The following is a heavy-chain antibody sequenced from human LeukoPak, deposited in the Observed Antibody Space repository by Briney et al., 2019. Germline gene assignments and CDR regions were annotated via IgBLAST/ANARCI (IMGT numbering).Heavy chain of an antibody. D-gene: IGHD2-8*01. CDR1: GYTFTTYG. CDR2: ISAYNGNT. CDR3: ARAKLGYCTNGVCYSTWFDP. Sequence: GASVKVSCKASGYTFTTYGISWVRQAPGQGLEWMGWISAYNGNTHYAQKLQGRVTMTTDTSTSTAYMELRSLRSDDTAVYYCARAKLGYCTNGVCYSTWFDPWGQGTPVTVSS. J-gene: IGHJ5*02. V-gene: IGHV1-18*01.